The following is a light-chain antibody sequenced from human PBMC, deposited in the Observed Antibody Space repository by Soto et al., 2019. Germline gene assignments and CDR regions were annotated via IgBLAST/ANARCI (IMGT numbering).Light chain of an antibody. J-gene: IGLJ1*01. Sequence: QSVLTQPPSASGTPGQRVTISCSGSRSNIGSNTVNWYQQLPGSAPKLLIYSNNQRPSGVPDRFSGSKSGTSASLAISGLQSEDEADYYCAAWDDSLNGFYVFVTGTKVTVL. V-gene: IGLV1-44*01. CDR3: AAWDDSLNGFYV. CDR1: RSNIGSNT. CDR2: SNN.